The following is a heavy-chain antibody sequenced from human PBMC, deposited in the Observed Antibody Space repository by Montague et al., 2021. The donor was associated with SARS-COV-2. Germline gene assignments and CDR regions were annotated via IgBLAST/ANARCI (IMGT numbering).Heavy chain of an antibody. Sequence: SETLSLTCTVSGGSVNSGSYSWDWIRQPPGKGLDWIGSIHYSGSTSSYPSLKIRVTISIYTTKYHFSLRVSSVTAAASSVYFCARRPGASFYVFWGRGFDIWGQGTLVTVS. J-gene: IGHJ3*02. CDR3: ARRPGASFYVFWGRGFDI. CDR1: GGSVNSGSYS. V-gene: IGHV4-39*01. D-gene: IGHD3-16*01. CDR2: IHYSGST.